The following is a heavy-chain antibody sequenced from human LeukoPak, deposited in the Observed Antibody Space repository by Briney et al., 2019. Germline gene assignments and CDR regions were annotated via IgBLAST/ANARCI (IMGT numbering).Heavy chain of an antibody. CDR2: IYYSGST. D-gene: IGHD3-3*01. CDR1: GGSINSNNYF. Sequence: SETLSLTCTVSGGSINSNNYFWGWIRQPPGKGLEWIGSIYYSGSTYYNPSLESRVTISVDTSKNQFSLRLSSVTAADTAMYYCQSRFLEWLLDYWGQGTLVSVSS. CDR3: QSRFLEWLLDY. J-gene: IGHJ4*02. V-gene: IGHV4-39*01.